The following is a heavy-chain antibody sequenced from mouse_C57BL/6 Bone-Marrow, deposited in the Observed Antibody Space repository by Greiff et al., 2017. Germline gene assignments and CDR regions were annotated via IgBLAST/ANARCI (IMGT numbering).Heavy chain of an antibody. J-gene: IGHJ1*03. V-gene: IGHV1-66*01. CDR2: IYPGSGNT. CDR3: ASHYYGSSYWYFDV. D-gene: IGHD1-1*01. Sequence: VKLQQSGPELVKPGASVKISCKASGYSFTSYYIHWVKQRPGQGLEWIGWIYPGSGNTKYNEKFKGKATLTADTASSTAYMQLSSLTSEDSAVYYCASHYYGSSYWYFDVWGTGTTVTVSS. CDR1: GYSFTSYY.